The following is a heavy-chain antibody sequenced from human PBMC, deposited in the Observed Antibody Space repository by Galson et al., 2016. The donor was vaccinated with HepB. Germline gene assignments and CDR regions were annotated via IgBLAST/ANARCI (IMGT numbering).Heavy chain of an antibody. V-gene: IGHV3-23*01. CDR2: IGGSGGST. CDR3: AKDSRSPQYYDLLTSNYNEFPEYFQH. D-gene: IGHD3-9*01. CDR1: GFTFSNYA. Sequence: SLRLSCAASGFTFSNYAMSWVHQAPGKGLEWVSGIGGSGGSTYYADSVKGRFTISRDNTKNTLYLQMNSLRDADTAVYYCAKDSRSPQYYDLLTSNYNEFPEYFQHWGQGTLVTVSS. J-gene: IGHJ1*01.